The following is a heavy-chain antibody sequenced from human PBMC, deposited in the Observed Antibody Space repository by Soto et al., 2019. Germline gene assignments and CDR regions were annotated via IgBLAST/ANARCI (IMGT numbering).Heavy chain of an antibody. CDR3: ARSNYGFDY. D-gene: IGHD4-17*01. CDR1: GASFRDYY. CDR2: ISHSGST. Sequence: PSETLSLTCAVAGASFRDYYCSWIRQPPGEGLEWIGEISHSGSTKYRPSLKSRVTISVVTSKNQFTLKMSSVTAADTAIYYCARSNYGFDYWGQATLVTVSS. V-gene: IGHV4-34*01. J-gene: IGHJ4*02.